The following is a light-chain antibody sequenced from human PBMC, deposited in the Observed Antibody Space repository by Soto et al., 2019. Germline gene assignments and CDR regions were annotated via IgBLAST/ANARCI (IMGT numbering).Light chain of an antibody. J-gene: IGKJ3*01. CDR3: QHYDSYSGT. V-gene: IGKV1-5*03. CDR1: QRINTW. CDR2: RAS. Sequence: DIQLTQSPSTLSASVGDRVTITCRASQRINTWLAWYQQKPGKAPKLLIYRASSLGGGVPSRFSGSGSGTEFTLTISSLQPDDFSTYYCQHYDSYSGTFGPGTKVDIK.